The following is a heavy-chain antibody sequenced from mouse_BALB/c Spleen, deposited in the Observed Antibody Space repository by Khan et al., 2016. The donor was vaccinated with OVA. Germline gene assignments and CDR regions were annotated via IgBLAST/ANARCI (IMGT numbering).Heavy chain of an antibody. CDR2: ISSGGDST. CDR3: TRRPGYFDV. J-gene: IGHJ1*01. Sequence: DVKLVESGGGLVKPGGSLKLSCTASGFAFSSYDMSWVRQTPEKRLEWVAYISSGGDSTYSSDTVKGRFTISRDNANNTLYLQMNSLKSEDTAIYYCTRRPGYFDVWGAGTTVTVSS. CDR1: GFAFSSYD. V-gene: IGHV5-12-1*01.